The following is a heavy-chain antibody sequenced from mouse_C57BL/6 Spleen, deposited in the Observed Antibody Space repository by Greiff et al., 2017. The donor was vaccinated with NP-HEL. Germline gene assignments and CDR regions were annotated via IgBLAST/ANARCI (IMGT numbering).Heavy chain of an antibody. D-gene: IGHD2-1*01. Sequence: VKLQQSGAELVRPGTSVKVSCKASGYAFTNYLIEWVKQRPGQGLEWIGVINPGSGGTNYNEKFKGKATLTADKSSSTAYMQLSSLTSEDSAVYFCARSKGNSFYFDYGGRGTTLTVSS. V-gene: IGHV1-54*01. CDR1: GYAFTNYL. J-gene: IGHJ2*01. CDR3: ARSKGNSFYFDY. CDR2: INPGSGGT.